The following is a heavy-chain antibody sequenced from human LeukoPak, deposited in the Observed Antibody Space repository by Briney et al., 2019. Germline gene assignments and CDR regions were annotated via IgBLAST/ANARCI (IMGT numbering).Heavy chain of an antibody. Sequence: SETLSLTCTVSGGSISSSSYYWGWIRQPPGKGLEWIGSIYYSGSTYYNPSLKSRVTISVDTSKNQFSLKLSSVTAADTAAYYCARDRGPTVTDDYWGQGTLVTVSS. CDR1: GGSISSSSYY. V-gene: IGHV4-39*07. D-gene: IGHD4-17*01. CDR2: IYYSGST. J-gene: IGHJ4*02. CDR3: ARDRGPTVTDDY.